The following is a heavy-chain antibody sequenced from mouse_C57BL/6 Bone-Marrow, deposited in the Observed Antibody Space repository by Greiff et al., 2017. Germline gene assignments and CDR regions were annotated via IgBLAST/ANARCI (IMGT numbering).Heavy chain of an antibody. CDR1: GFTSSSYG. D-gene: IGHD1-1*01. CDR3: SRRNYGSSYPFAY. Sequence: VQLKESGGSLVKPGGSLKLSCAASGFTSSSYGMSWVRQTPDKRLEWVATISSGGSYTYYPDSVKGRFTISRYNAKNTLYLQMSSLKSEDTAMYYCSRRNYGSSYPFAYWGQGTLGTVSA. V-gene: IGHV5-6*01. J-gene: IGHJ3*01. CDR2: ISSGGSYT.